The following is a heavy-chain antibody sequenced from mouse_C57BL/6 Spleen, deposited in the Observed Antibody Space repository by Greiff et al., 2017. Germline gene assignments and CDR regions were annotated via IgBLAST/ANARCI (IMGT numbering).Heavy chain of an antibody. J-gene: IGHJ2*01. CDR3: ARWGDWDGY. CDR1: GYAFSSSW. Sequence: QVQLQQSGPELVKPGASVKISCKASGYAFSSSWMNWVKQRPGKGLEWIGRIYPGDGDTNYNGKFKGKATLTADNSSSTAYMQLSSLTSEDSAVYFCARWGDWDGYWGQGTTLTVSS. V-gene: IGHV1-82*01. D-gene: IGHD4-1*01. CDR2: IYPGDGDT.